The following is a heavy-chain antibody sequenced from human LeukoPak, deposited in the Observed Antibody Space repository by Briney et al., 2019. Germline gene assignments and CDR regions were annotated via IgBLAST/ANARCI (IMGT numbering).Heavy chain of an antibody. Sequence: KPSETLSLTCTVSGGSISSSSYYWGWIRQPPGKGLEWIGSIYYSGSTYYNPSLKSRVTISVDTSKNQFSLKLSSVTAADTAVYYCARQDMYYYDSSGDYWGQGTLVTVSS. CDR2: IYYSGST. J-gene: IGHJ4*02. CDR1: GGSISSSSYY. V-gene: IGHV4-39*01. D-gene: IGHD3-22*01. CDR3: ARQDMYYYDSSGDY.